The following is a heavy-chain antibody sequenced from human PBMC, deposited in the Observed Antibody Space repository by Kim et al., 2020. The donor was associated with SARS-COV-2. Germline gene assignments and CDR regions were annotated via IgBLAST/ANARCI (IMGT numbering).Heavy chain of an antibody. Sequence: GGSLRLSCAASGFTFSGSAMHWVRQASGKGLEWVGRIRSKANSYATAYAASVKGRFTISRDDSKNTAYLQMNSLKTEDTAVYYCTRQAAIINDYVWGSSLEGSDYGMDVWGQGTTVTVSS. CDR1: GFTFSGSA. CDR2: IRSKANSYAT. CDR3: TRQAAIINDYVWGSSLEGSDYGMDV. V-gene: IGHV3-73*01. D-gene: IGHD3-16*01. J-gene: IGHJ6*02.